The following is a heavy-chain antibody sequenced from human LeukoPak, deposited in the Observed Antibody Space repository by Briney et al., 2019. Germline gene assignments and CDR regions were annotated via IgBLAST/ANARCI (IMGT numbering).Heavy chain of an antibody. CDR2: ISGRGGST. D-gene: IGHD6-6*01. CDR1: GFTFSSYA. V-gene: IGHV3-23*01. Sequence: PGGSLRLSCAASGFTFSSYAMTWVRQAPGKGLEWVSVISGRGGSTYYVDSVKGRFTISRDISTDTLWLQMDSLRTEDTAVYYCARVSYSSSSYFDYWGQGTLVTVSS. J-gene: IGHJ4*02. CDR3: ARVSYSSSSYFDY.